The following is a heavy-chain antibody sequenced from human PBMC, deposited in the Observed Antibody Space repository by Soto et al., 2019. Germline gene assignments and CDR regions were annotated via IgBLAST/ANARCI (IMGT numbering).Heavy chain of an antibody. D-gene: IGHD1-26*01. CDR1: GYTFTDDY. CDR3: ARYRGDRGGGRYRFDY. CDR2: INPNSGAT. V-gene: IGHV1-2*02. Sequence: QLVQSGAEVKKPGASVKVSCKTSGYTFTDDYLHWVRQVPGQGLEWMGWINPNSGATNYAQKFQGRVTMTSDTSFSTGYMELSRLNSDDAAVYYCARYRGDRGGGRYRFDYWGQGTVVTVSS. J-gene: IGHJ4*02.